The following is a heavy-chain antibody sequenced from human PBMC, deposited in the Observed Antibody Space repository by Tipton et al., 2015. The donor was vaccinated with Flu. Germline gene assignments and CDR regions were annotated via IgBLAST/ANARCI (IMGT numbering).Heavy chain of an antibody. CDR3: ARDEGVVNYYFGMDV. V-gene: IGHV3-33*01. Sequence: SLRLSCKVSGFDFSVYGMHWVRQAPGKGLEWVAVIWYDGSNIHYADSLKGRFTISRDNSKNTLYLQMNGLRAEDTAVYYCARDEGVVNYYFGMDVWGQGTTVTVSS. J-gene: IGHJ6*01. CDR1: GFDFSVYG. CDR2: IWYDGSNI.